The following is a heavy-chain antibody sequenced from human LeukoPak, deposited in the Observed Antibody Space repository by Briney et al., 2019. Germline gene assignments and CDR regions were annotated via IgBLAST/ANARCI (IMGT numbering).Heavy chain of an antibody. CDR2: IWYDGSNK. J-gene: IGHJ4*02. CDR3: ARDDSSGEYFGPFDY. D-gene: IGHD3-22*01. V-gene: IGHV3-33*01. CDR1: GFPFSSFG. Sequence: QAGGSLSLSCAASGFPFSSFGMHWVRQATGKGVVWVAVIWYDGSNKYYAGSVKGRFTISRDNSQNTLYLQMNSLRAQDTAVYYCARDDSSGEYFGPFDYSGQGTLVTASS.